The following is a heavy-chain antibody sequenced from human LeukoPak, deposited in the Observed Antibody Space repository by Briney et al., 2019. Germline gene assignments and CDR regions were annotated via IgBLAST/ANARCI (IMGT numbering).Heavy chain of an antibody. V-gene: IGHV3-23*01. CDR2: LLGSCLST. CDR1: GFTYSSYS. CDR3: AKDLSPGPD. Sequence: GRSLRLLCGASGFTYSSYSMNWVRHPRGKAWKCVSALLGSCLSTFYAESVKDRYHIHRDISEHTLHLEMDRQRAQDRAVYYCAKDLSPGPDWGQGTLVTVSS. J-gene: IGHJ4*02.